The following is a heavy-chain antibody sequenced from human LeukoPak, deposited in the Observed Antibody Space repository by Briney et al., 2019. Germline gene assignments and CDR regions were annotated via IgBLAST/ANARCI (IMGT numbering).Heavy chain of an antibody. D-gene: IGHD6-13*01. CDR1: GFTFSSYA. V-gene: IGHV3-23*01. Sequence: GGSLRLSCAASGFTFSSYAMSWVRQAPGKGLEWVSAISGSGGSTYYADSVKGRFTISRDNSKNTLYLQMNSLRAGDTAVYYCAKGVPGIAAAXXXFDXXXXGXMVTV. CDR3: AKGVPGIAAAXXXFDX. CDR2: ISGSGGST. J-gene: IGHJ3*02.